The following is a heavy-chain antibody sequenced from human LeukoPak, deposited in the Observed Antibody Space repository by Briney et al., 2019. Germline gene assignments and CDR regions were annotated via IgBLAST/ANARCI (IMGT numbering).Heavy chain of an antibody. V-gene: IGHV1-18*01. D-gene: IGHD6-13*01. CDR3: ARDVKKAAAGLYYYYMDV. CDR2: ISAHNGNT. CDR1: GYTFGSYD. Sequence: GASVKVSCKASGYTFGSYDITWVRQAPGQGLEWMGWISAHNGNTKYAQKLQGRVTMTTDTSTGTAYMELRSLRSDDTAVYYCARDVKKAAAGLYYYYMDVWGKGTTVTISS. J-gene: IGHJ6*03.